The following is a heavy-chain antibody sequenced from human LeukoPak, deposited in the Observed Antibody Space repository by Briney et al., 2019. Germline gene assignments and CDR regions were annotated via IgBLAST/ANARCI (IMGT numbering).Heavy chain of an antibody. CDR3: ARDRSSGSYRYFDY. V-gene: IGHV4-4*02. CDR2: IYHSGST. D-gene: IGHD3-16*02. J-gene: IGHJ4*02. CDR1: GGSISSSNW. Sequence: SETLSLTCAVSGGSISSSNWWSWVCQPPGKGLEWIGEIYHSGSTNYNPSLKSRVTISVDKSKNQFSLKLSSVTAADTAVYYCARDRSSGSYRYFDYWGQGTLVTVSS.